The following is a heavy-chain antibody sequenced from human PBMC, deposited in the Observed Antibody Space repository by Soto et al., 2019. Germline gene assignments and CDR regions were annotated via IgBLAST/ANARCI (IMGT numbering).Heavy chain of an antibody. D-gene: IGHD2-21*01. CDR3: ARGYQSDSCNVAY. V-gene: IGHV3-53*01. Sequence: EVEVVESGGGLIQPGGSLRLSCGPSGFTASSNYISWVRQAPGKGLEWVSIFYAGGATYYAEPVKGRFTISRDSSSSALYLQMNRLRVDDTAIYYCARGYQSDSCNVAYWGQGTLVTVSS. J-gene: IGHJ4*02. CDR1: GFTASSNY. CDR2: FYAGGAT.